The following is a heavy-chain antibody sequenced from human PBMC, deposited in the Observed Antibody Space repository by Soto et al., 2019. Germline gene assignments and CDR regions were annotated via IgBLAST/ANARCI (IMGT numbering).Heavy chain of an antibody. CDR2: VDHNGVT. CDR1: GGSFTGYF. Sequence: QVQLHQWGAGLVKPSETLSLSCTVDGGSFTGYFWTWIRQPPGKGLEWIGEVDHNGVTNYNPSLKSRVTISLDTSKKQFSLRLTSVTAADTSIYFCARLTVAKVRTAPDYWGQGALVTVSS. J-gene: IGHJ4*02. CDR3: ARLTVAKVRTAPDY. V-gene: IGHV4-34*01. D-gene: IGHD4-17*01.